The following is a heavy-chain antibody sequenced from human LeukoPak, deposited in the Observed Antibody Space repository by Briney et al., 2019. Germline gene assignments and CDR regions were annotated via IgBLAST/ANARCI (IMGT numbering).Heavy chain of an antibody. J-gene: IGHJ4*02. V-gene: IGHV4-39*01. Sequence: KASETLSLTCAVSGGSISSSNWWSWVRQPPGKGLEWIGSIYYSGSTYYNPSLKSRVTISVDTSKNQFSLELSSVTAADTAVYYCARHVTKWVGYYFDYWGQGTLVTVSS. CDR3: ARHVTKWVGYYFDY. D-gene: IGHD6-19*01. CDR1: GGSISSSNW. CDR2: IYYSGST.